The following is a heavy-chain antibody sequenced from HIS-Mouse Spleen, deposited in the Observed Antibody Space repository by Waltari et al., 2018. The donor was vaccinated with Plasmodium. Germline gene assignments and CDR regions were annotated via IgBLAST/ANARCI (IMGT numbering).Heavy chain of an antibody. D-gene: IGHD6-13*01. Sequence: EVHLVDSGGGLVQPGGSLSLSCAAFGFTFRSYWMRWVRQAPGKGLEWVANIKQDGSEKYYVDSVKGRFTISRDNAKNSLYLQMNSLRAEDTAVYYCASSWYWYFDLWGRGTLVTVSS. J-gene: IGHJ2*01. V-gene: IGHV3-7*01. CDR2: IKQDGSEK. CDR3: ASSWYWYFDL. CDR1: GFTFRSYW.